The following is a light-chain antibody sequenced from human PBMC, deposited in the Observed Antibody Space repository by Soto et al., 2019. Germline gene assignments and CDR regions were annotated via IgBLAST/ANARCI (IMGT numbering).Light chain of an antibody. CDR1: SSDVGGYGY. CDR2: EVS. V-gene: IGLV2-14*01. Sequence: QSALTQPASVAGSPGQSITISCTGTSSDVGGYGYVSWYQQHPGKAPKLMIYEVSNRPSGVSNRFSGSKSGNTASLTISGLQAEAEADYYCSSYTSSSTRVFGGGTKVTVL. J-gene: IGLJ3*02. CDR3: SSYTSSSTRV.